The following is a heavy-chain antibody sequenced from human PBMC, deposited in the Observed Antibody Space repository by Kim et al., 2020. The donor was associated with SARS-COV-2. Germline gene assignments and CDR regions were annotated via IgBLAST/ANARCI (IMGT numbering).Heavy chain of an antibody. Sequence: SETLSLTCTVSGGSISSSSYYWGWIRQPPGKGLEWIGSIYYSGSTYYNPSLKSRVTISVDTSKNQFSLKLSSVTAADTAVHYCARHSLGIAAAGTLGNWFDPWGQGTLVTVSS. CDR1: GGSISSSSYY. CDR3: ARHSLGIAAAGTLGNWFDP. V-gene: IGHV4-39*01. J-gene: IGHJ5*02. D-gene: IGHD6-13*01. CDR2: IYYSGST.